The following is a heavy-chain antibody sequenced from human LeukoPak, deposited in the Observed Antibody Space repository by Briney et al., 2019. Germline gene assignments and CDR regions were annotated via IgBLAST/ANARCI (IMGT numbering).Heavy chain of an antibody. Sequence: SETLSLTCIVPGYSVSSGYYWGWVRQPPGKALEWIGSISHSESTYYNPSLKSRVTISLDKSKNQFSLRLRSVSAADTAVYYCEREGDVVGATIASWGPGTLVTVSS. CDR3: EREGDVVGATIAS. CDR1: GYSVSSGYY. J-gene: IGHJ4*02. D-gene: IGHD1-26*01. CDR2: ISHSEST. V-gene: IGHV4-38-2*02.